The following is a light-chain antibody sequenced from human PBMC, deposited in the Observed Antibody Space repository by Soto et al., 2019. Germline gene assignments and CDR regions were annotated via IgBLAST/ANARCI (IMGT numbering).Light chain of an antibody. J-gene: IGKJ1*01. V-gene: IGKV1-39*01. Sequence: DIQLTQSPSSLSASIGDRVTITCRASQSVRTFLNWYQQKPGKAPNLLIYAASNLQSGVPSRFSGSGSGPDFTLTISSLQPEYFATYFCQHTYCTPWTFGQRTKVEVK. CDR2: AAS. CDR1: QSVRTF. CDR3: QHTYCTPWT.